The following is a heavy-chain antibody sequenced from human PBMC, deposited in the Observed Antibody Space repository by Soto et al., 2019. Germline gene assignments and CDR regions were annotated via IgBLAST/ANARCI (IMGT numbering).Heavy chain of an antibody. V-gene: IGHV1-18*04. CDR2: ISAYNGNT. D-gene: IGHD6-6*01. CDR1: GYTFTSYG. CDR3: ARVSIAARPTPFDY. J-gene: IGHJ4*02. Sequence: ASVKVSCKASGYTFTSYGISWVRQAPGQGLEWMGWISAYNGNTNYAQKLQGRVTMTTGTSTSTAYMELRSLRSDDTAVYYCARVSIAARPTPFDYWGQGTLVTVSS.